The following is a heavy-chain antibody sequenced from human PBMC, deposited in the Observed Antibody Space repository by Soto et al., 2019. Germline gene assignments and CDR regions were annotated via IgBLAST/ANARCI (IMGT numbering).Heavy chain of an antibody. CDR2: IWNDGSNK. CDR1: GFIFGRFG. V-gene: IGHV3-33*01. J-gene: IGHJ4*02. CDR3: ARAHESGFGDSVPAGFDY. D-gene: IGHD2-21*02. Sequence: QVQLVESGGGVVQPGRSLKLSCAASGFIFGRFGMHWVRQPPGKGLEGVAVIWNDGSNKLYADSVQGRFTISRDNSKNTLYLEMDSLRAEDTAVYYCARAHESGFGDSVPAGFDYWGQGTLVTVSP.